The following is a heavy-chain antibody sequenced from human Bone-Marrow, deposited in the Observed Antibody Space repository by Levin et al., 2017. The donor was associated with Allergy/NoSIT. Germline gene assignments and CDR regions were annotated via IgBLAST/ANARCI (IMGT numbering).Heavy chain of an antibody. V-gene: IGHV3-48*02. CDR3: ARDLRAADKSGWGRPNDC. CDR1: GFTFSTYA. Sequence: PGGSLRLSCVASGFTFSTYAMNWVRQAPGKGLELISYISTSSGTYYADSVKGRFTISRDNVKNSLYLQMNSLRDEDTALYYCARDLRAADKSGWGRPNDCGGQGTLVTVSS. CDR2: ISTSSGT. J-gene: IGHJ4*02. D-gene: IGHD6-19*01.